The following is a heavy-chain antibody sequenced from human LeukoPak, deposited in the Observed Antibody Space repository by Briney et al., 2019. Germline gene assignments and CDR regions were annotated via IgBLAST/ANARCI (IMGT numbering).Heavy chain of an antibody. CDR2: MNPNSGNT. D-gene: IGHD5-12*01. V-gene: IGHV1-8*01. CDR1: GYTFTSYD. Sequence: AASVKVSCKASGYTFTSYDINWVRQATGQGLEWMGWMNPNSGNTGYARKFQGRVTMTRNTSISTAYMELSSLRSEDTAVYYCARALYSGYDFGYYFDYWGQGTLVTVSS. CDR3: ARALYSGYDFGYYFDY. J-gene: IGHJ4*02.